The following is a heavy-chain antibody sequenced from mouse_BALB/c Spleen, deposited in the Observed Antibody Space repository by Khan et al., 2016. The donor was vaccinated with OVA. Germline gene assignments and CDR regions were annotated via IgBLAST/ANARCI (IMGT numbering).Heavy chain of an antibody. CDR1: GYTFTTAG. J-gene: IGHJ4*01. D-gene: IGHD2-5*01. CDR2: INTHSGVP. CDR3: AWGRAGYYSNDGGAMDY. V-gene: IGHV9-4*02. Sequence: QIQLVQSGPELKKPGETVRISCKASGYTFTTAGMQWVQKMPGKGLKWIGWINTHSGVPKYAEDFKGRFAFSLETSASTVYLQITNLKNEDTATLFCAWGRAGYYSNDGGAMDYWGQGTSVPVSS.